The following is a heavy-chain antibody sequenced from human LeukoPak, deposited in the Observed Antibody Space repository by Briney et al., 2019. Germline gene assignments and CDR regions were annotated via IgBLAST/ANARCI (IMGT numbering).Heavy chain of an antibody. CDR1: GFTFSSYS. V-gene: IGHV3-21*01. D-gene: IGHD6-19*01. CDR2: ISSSSSYI. J-gene: IGHJ4*02. CDR3: AVQSSGAVY. Sequence: PGGSLRLSCAASGFTFSSYSMNWVRQAPGKGLEWVSSISSSSSYIYYADSVKGRFTISRDNAKNSLYLHMNGLRAEDTAVYYCAVQSSGAVYWGQGTPVTVSS.